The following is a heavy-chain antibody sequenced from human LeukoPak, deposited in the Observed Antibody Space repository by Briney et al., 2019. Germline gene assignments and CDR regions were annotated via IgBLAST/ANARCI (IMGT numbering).Heavy chain of an antibody. CDR2: INPNSGGT. D-gene: IGHD5-18*01. CDR3: ARDWLQLPHGGPNAFDI. Sequence: ASVKVSCKASGYTFTGYYMHWVRQAPGQGLEWMGWINPNSGGTNYAQKFQGRVTMTRDTSISTAYMELSRLRSDDTAVYYCARDWLQLPHGGPNAFDIWGQGTMVTVSS. J-gene: IGHJ3*02. V-gene: IGHV1-2*02. CDR1: GYTFTGYY.